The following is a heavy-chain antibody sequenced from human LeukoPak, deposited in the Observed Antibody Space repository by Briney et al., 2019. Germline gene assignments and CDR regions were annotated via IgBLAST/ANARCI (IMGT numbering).Heavy chain of an antibody. D-gene: IGHD3-3*01. V-gene: IGHV4-4*07. CDR3: ARETVRINDSWSGSIPTDAFDI. J-gene: IGHJ3*02. CDR2: IYTSGST. Sequence: SETLSLTCTVSGGSISSYYWSWIRQPAGKGLEWIGRIYTSGSTNYNPSLKSRVTMSVDTSKNQFSLKLSSVTAADTAVYYCARETVRINDSWSGSIPTDAFDIWGQGTMVTVSS. CDR1: GGSISSYY.